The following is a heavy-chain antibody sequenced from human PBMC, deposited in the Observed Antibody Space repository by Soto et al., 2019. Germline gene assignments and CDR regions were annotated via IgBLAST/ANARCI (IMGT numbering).Heavy chain of an antibody. CDR1: GGSFSGYY. CDR2: INHSGST. J-gene: IGHJ4*02. V-gene: IGHV4-34*01. Sequence: SETLSLTCAVYGGSFSGYYWSWIRQPPGKGLEWIGEINHSGSTNYNPSLKSRVTISVDTSKNQFSLKLSSVTAADTAVYYCARGRSDFWSGYSDWGQGTLVTVSS. D-gene: IGHD3-3*01. CDR3: ARGRSDFWSGYSD.